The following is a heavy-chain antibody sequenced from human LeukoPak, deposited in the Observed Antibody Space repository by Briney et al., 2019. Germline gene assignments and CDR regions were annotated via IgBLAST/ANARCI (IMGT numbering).Heavy chain of an antibody. J-gene: IGHJ4*02. CDR2: ISSSGSTI. CDR1: GFTFSSYE. CDR3: ARVAEAAAFDS. D-gene: IGHD6-13*01. Sequence: GGSLRLSCAASGFTFSSYEMNWVRQAPGKGLEWVSYISSSGSTIYYADSVKGRFTISRDNAKNSLYLQMNSLKPEDTAVYYCARVAEAAAFDSWGQGTLVTVSS. V-gene: IGHV3-48*03.